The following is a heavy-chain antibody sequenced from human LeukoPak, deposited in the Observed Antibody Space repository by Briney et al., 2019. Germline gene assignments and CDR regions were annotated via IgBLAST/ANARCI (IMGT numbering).Heavy chain of an antibody. V-gene: IGHV4-4*07. J-gene: IGHJ4*02. CDR3: ARDWVGELPHY. CDR1: GGSISSYY. D-gene: IGHD3-10*01. CDR2: IYSSWRT. Sequence: SETLSLTCTVSGGSISSYYWSWIRQPAGKGLEWIGRIYSSWRTNYNSSLTSRVTMSVDTSKNQFSLKLTSVTAADTAVYYCARDWVGELPHYWGQGTLVTVSS.